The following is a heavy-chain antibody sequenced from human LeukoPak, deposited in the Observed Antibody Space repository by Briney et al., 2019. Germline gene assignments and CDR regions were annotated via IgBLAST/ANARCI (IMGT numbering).Heavy chain of an antibody. CDR3: ARMGDGYNRRDFDY. D-gene: IGHD5-24*01. CDR1: GGSISSGGYY. J-gene: IGHJ4*02. V-gene: IGHV4-31*03. Sequence: SETLSLTCTVSGGSISSGGYYWNWIRQHPGKVLEWIGYIHYTGSTYYNPSLKSRVTISIDTSKNQFSLKLNSVTAADTAVYYCARMGDGYNRRDFDYWGQGTLVSVSS. CDR2: IHYTGST.